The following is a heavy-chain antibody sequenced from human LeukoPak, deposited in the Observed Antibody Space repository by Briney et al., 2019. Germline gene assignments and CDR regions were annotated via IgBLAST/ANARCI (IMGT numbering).Heavy chain of an antibody. Sequence: SETLSLTCAVYGGSFSGYYWSWIRQPPGKGLEWIGEINHSGSTNYNPSLKSRVTISVDTSKNQFSLKLSSVTAADTAVYYCARGSIRFWSGYYSNWFDPWGQGTLVTVSS. CDR1: GGSFSGYY. D-gene: IGHD3-3*01. CDR2: INHSGST. V-gene: IGHV4-34*01. CDR3: ARGSIRFWSGYYSNWFDP. J-gene: IGHJ5*02.